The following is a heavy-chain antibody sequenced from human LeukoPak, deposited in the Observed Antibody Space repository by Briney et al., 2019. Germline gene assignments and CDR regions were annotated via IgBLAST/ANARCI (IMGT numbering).Heavy chain of an antibody. CDR1: GGTFSSYA. V-gene: IGHV1-69*05. J-gene: IGHJ4*02. D-gene: IGHD3-22*01. CDR2: IIPIFGTA. Sequence: SVKVSCKASGGTFSSYAISWVRQAPGQGLEWMGRIIPIFGTANYAQKFQGRVTITTDESTSTAYMELSSPRSEDTAVYYCAGGGLYYYDSSGSFDYWGRGTLVTVSS. CDR3: AGGGLYYYDSSGSFDY.